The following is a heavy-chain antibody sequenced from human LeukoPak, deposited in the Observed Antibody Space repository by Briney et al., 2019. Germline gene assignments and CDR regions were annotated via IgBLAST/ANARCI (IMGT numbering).Heavy chain of an antibody. Sequence: PGGSLRHSCSASGFTFSSYAMRWVRQAPGKGLEYVSAISGNGGSTYHADSVKGRFTISRDNSKNTLYLQMSSLRAEDTAVYYCVKGGTIVLVPAAVDYWGQGTLVTVSS. CDR1: GFTFSSYA. D-gene: IGHD2-2*01. J-gene: IGHJ4*02. CDR3: VKGGTIVLVPAAVDY. CDR2: ISGNGGST. V-gene: IGHV3-64D*06.